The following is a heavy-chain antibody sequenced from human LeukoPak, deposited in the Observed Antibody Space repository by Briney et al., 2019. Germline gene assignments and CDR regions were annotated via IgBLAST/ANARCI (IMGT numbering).Heavy chain of an antibody. J-gene: IGHJ3*02. V-gene: IGHV4-34*01. CDR3: ARQSRVALMGDAFDI. CDR1: GGSFSGYY. D-gene: IGHD2-8*01. Sequence: PSGTLSLTCAVYGGSFSGYYWSWIRQPPGKGLEWIGEINHSGSTNYNPSLKSRVTISVDTSKNQFSLKLSSVTAADTAVYYCARQSRVALMGDAFDIWGQGTMVTVSS. CDR2: INHSGST.